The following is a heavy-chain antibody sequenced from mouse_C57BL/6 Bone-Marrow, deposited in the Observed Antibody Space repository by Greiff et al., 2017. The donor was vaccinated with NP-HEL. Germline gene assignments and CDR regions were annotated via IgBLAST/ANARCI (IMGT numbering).Heavy chain of an antibody. J-gene: IGHJ4*01. Sequence: VQLQQSGPELVKPGASVKISCKASGYAFSSSWMNWVKQRPGKGLEWIGRIYPGDGDTNYNGKFKGKATLTADKSSSTAYMQLSSLTSEDSAVYFCAPSDYYAMHYWGQGTSVTVSS. D-gene: IGHD3-1*01. V-gene: IGHV1-82*01. CDR3: APSDYYAMHY. CDR2: IYPGDGDT. CDR1: GYAFSSSW.